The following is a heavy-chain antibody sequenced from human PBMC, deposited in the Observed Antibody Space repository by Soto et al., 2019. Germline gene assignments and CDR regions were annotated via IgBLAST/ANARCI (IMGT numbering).Heavy chain of an antibody. D-gene: IGHD6-6*01. Sequence: AGSLRLSCAASGITFSSYSMNWVRQAPGKGLEWVSSISSTGTYIDYADSVKGRFTISRDNAKNSLFLQMDSLRAEDAALYYCARETNPYSSSSHAFDIWGQGTMVTVSS. CDR1: GITFSSYS. V-gene: IGHV3-21*01. CDR2: ISSTGTYI. J-gene: IGHJ3*02. CDR3: ARETNPYSSSSHAFDI.